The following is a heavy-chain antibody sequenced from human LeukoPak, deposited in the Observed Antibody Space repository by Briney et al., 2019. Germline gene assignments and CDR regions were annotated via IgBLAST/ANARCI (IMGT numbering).Heavy chain of an antibody. CDR2: IYYSGST. Sequence: SETLSLTCTVSGGSISNYWSWIRQPPGKGLEWIGYIYYSGSTTYNPSLKSRVTISVDTSKNQFFLKLSSVTAADTAVYYCARDKGDGYNDYWGQGTPVTVSS. V-gene: IGHV4-59*01. CDR3: ARDKGDGYNDY. D-gene: IGHD5-24*01. J-gene: IGHJ4*02. CDR1: GGSISNY.